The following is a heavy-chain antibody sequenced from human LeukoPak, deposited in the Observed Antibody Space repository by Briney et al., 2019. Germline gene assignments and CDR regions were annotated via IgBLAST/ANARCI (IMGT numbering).Heavy chain of an antibody. Sequence: PGGSLRLSCEASGFTFSSYAMHWVRQAPGKGLEWVAVISYDGSNKYYADSVKGRFTISRDNSKNTLYLQMNSLRAEDTAVYYCARQQQLDYWGQGTLVTVSS. CDR2: ISYDGSNK. CDR3: ARQQQLDY. V-gene: IGHV3-30-3*01. CDR1: GFTFSSYA. D-gene: IGHD6-13*01. J-gene: IGHJ4*02.